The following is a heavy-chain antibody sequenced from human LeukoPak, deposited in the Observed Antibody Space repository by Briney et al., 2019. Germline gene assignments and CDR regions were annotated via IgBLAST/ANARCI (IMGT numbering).Heavy chain of an antibody. Sequence: SETLSLTCAVYGGSFSGYYWSWIRQPPGKGLEWIGEINHSGSTNYNPSLKSRVTISVDTSKNQFSLKLSSVTAADTAVYYCARGPWYYGPGRRYYGMDVWGQGTTVTVSS. D-gene: IGHD3-10*01. CDR1: GGSFSGYY. V-gene: IGHV4-34*01. CDR3: ARGPWYYGPGRRYYGMDV. J-gene: IGHJ6*02. CDR2: INHSGST.